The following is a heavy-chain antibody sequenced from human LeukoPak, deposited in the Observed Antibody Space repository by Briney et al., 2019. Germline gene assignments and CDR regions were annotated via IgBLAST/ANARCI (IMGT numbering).Heavy chain of an antibody. D-gene: IGHD6-6*01. CDR1: GGFFSGYY. CDR3: ARGLITLIAALPSAFDI. V-gene: IGHV4-34*01. J-gene: IGHJ3*02. Sequence: KPSETLSLTSAVCGGFFSGYYCRCLRQPPGKGLEWFGEINHSGSTNDHPSLKSRVTISVDTSKNQFSLKLSSVTAADTPLYYCARGLITLIAALPSAFDICGQGTMVTVSS. CDR2: INHSGST.